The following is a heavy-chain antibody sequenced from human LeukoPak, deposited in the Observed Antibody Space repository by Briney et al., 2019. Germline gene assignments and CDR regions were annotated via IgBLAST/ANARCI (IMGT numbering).Heavy chain of an antibody. J-gene: IGHJ5*02. Sequence: PGGSLRLSCAASGYTFSSYSVNWVRQAPGKGLEWVGRIRSNSDGGTIDYAAPVKGRFALSRDDSKNTLYPQMNSLQTEDTAVYYCATDFYDTTWGQGTLVTVSS. CDR2: IRSNSDGGTI. V-gene: IGHV3-15*07. CDR1: GYTFSSYS. D-gene: IGHD3-22*01. CDR3: ATDFYDTT.